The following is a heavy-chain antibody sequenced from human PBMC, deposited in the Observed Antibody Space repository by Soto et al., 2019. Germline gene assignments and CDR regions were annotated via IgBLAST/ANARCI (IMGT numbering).Heavy chain of an antibody. CDR3: VIDGGQWLARRSDNYYGMDV. V-gene: IGHV1-58*01. CDR2: IVVGSGKT. J-gene: IGHJ6*02. Sequence: QMQLVQSGPDVKKPGTSVKVSCKAPGFTFSTSAVQWVRQARGQRLEWIGWIVVGSGKTNYAPKFQERVTITRDILTSTAYLEVSSLRYEDTAVYYCVIDGGQWLARRSDNYYGMDVWGQGTTVTVSS. D-gene: IGHD6-19*01. CDR1: GFTFSTSA.